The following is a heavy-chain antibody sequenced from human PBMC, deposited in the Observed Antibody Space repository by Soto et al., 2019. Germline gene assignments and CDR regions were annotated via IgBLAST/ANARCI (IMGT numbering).Heavy chain of an antibody. CDR1: GFTFSSYG. J-gene: IGHJ4*02. Sequence: QVQLVESGGGVVQPGRSLRLSCAASGFTFSSYGMHWVRQAPGKGLEWVAVISYDGSNTYYADPVKRRFTISRDNSKNALYLQMTSLRAEDTSVYYCAKEGGLSGSYYISSSYYFDYWGQGTLVTVSS. D-gene: IGHD1-26*01. CDR2: ISYDGSNT. V-gene: IGHV3-30*18. CDR3: AKEGGLSGSYYISSSYYFDY.